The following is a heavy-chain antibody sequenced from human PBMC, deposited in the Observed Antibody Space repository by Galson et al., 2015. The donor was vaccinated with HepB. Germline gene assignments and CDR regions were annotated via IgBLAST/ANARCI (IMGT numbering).Heavy chain of an antibody. J-gene: IGHJ4*02. D-gene: IGHD2-21*02. CDR3: TTDARYCGGDCYSDY. CDR2: IKSKTDGGTT. Sequence: SLRLSCAASGFTFSNAWMSWVRQAPGKGLEWVGRIKSKTDGGTTDYAAPVKGRFTISRDDSKNTLYLQMNSLKTEDTAVYYCTTDARYCGGDCYSDYWGQGTLVTVSS. V-gene: IGHV3-15*01. CDR1: GFTFSNAW.